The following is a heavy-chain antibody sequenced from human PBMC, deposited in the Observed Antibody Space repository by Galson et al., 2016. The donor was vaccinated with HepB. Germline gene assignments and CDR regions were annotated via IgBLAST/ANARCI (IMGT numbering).Heavy chain of an antibody. CDR2: ISDSGGNT. J-gene: IGHJ4*02. CDR3: AKGTTLQVHFGYFDH. V-gene: IGHV3-23*01. CDR1: GFSFSNYA. D-gene: IGHD1/OR15-1a*01. Sequence: SLRLSCAASGFSFSNYAMSWVRQAPGKGLEWVSGISDSGGNTYFADSVKGRFTISRDNSRNTLYLQMNSLRVEDTVVYYCAKGTTLQVHFGYFDHWGQGTLVTVSS.